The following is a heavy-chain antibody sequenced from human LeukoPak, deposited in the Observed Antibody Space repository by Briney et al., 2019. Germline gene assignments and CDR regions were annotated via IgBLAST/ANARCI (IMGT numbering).Heavy chain of an antibody. CDR1: GGSISSGGYY. CDR3: ARGRGYSNYVSVGWFDP. J-gene: IGHJ5*02. CDR2: IYHSGST. D-gene: IGHD4-11*01. V-gene: IGHV4-30-2*01. Sequence: SQTLSLTCTVSGGSISSGGYYWSWIRQHPGKGLEWIGYIYHSGSTYYNPSLNSRVTFSLDRSKNQFSLKLTSVTAADTAVYYCARGRGYSNYVSVGWFDPWGQGTLVTVSS.